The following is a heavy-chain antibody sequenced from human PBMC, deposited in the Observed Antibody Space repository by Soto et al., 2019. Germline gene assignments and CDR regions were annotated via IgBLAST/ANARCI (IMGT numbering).Heavy chain of an antibody. CDR2: IYHTGTA. CDR3: ARQPDDGDYGYYFEY. D-gene: IGHD4-17*01. Sequence: QVQLLESGPGLVNPSQTLSLSCSVSGGSISPYYWSWLRQSPGKGLEWLGYIYHTGTADYNPSLETRVTLSVDTSTIRVSLELTSVTAADTAVYYCARQPDDGDYGYYFEYWCPGILVSVSS. J-gene: IGHJ4*02. CDR1: GGSISPYY. V-gene: IGHV4-59*01.